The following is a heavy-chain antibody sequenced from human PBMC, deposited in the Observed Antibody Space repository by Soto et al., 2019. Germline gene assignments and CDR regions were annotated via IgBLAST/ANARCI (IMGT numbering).Heavy chain of an antibody. CDR1: GFAFGSYW. CDR2: ISQDGAIA. V-gene: IGHV3-74*01. D-gene: IGHD1-1*01. J-gene: IGHJ4*02. CDR3: LRDQRHWNEFADQ. Sequence: VQLVESGGGLVQPGGSLRLSCAASGFAFGSYWMHWVRQAPGKGLVWVSRISQDGAIATQADSVKGRFTISRDNANSPLFLQMNSLRADDTAVYYCLRDQRHWNEFADQWGQGTLVTVSS.